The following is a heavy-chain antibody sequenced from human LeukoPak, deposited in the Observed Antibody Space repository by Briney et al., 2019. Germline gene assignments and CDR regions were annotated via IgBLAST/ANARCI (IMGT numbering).Heavy chain of an antibody. V-gene: IGHV1-46*01. CDR2: INPSGGST. J-gene: IGHJ6*03. CDR3: ARDHDVVPMGKPMDV. Sequence: ASVKVSCKASGYTFTSYDINWVRQAPGQGLEWMGIINPSGGSTSYAQKFQGRVTMTRDTSTSTVYMELSSLRSEDTAVYYCARDHDVVPMGKPMDVWGKGTTVTVSS. D-gene: IGHD2-21*01. CDR1: GYTFTSYD.